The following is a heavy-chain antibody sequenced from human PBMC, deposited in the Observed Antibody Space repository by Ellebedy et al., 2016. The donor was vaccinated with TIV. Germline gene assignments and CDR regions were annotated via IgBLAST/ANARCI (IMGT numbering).Heavy chain of an antibody. J-gene: IGHJ4*02. CDR3: VTDRGESRLLSFFDL. CDR1: GFPFSSYN. D-gene: IGHD3-10*01. Sequence: GESLKISCAVSGFPFSSYNMNWICQAPGKGLEWVSAVNSVSTSMFYTDSVKGRFTISRDDSKNSVSLQMDGLRAADTAVYHCVTDRGESRLLSFFDLWGQGTQVTVSS. V-gene: IGHV3-21*01. CDR2: VNSVSTSM.